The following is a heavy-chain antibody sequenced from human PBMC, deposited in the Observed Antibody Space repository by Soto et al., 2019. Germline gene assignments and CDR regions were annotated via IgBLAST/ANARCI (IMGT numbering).Heavy chain of an antibody. V-gene: IGHV1-8*01. CDR3: ARMETFGSLDWFDP. J-gene: IGHJ5*02. Sequence: ASVKVSWKASGYSFTNNDVSWGRQATGQGLEWMGWMNPGSGDTGYAQKFQGRVTMTRDISIATAYMELSSLRSDDTAIYYCARMETFGSLDWFDPWGQGTLVTVSS. CDR1: GYSFTNND. CDR2: MNPGSGDT. D-gene: IGHD3-16*01.